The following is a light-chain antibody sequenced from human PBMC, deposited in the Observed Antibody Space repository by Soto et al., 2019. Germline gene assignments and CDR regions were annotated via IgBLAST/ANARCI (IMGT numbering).Light chain of an antibody. CDR3: QQYDDWPET. CDR1: QSVSSSY. V-gene: IGKV3-15*01. Sequence: EIVLTQSPGTLSLSPGERATLSCRASQSVSSSYLAWYQQKPGQAPRLLIYDASTRATGIPARFSGRGSGTESILTISSLQSEDFAVYYCQQYDDWPETFGQGTKVDIK. CDR2: DAS. J-gene: IGKJ1*01.